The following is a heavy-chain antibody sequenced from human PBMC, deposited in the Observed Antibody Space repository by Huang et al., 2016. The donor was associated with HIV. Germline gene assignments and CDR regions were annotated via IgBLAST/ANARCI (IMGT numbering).Heavy chain of an antibody. CDR2: IYPGDSDV. CDR1: GYNFNTYC. J-gene: IGHJ4*02. D-gene: IGHD2-8*02. V-gene: IGHV5-51*01. CDR3: ARHERYCTGDTCSLLY. Sequence: DVQLVQSGAEVKKPGESLKISCKGSGYNFNTYCIAWVRQMPGRGLEWMGMIYPGDSDVRYNPSVQGQVTLSGDKSISTAFLQWSSLKASDTAMYYCARHERYCTGDTCSLLYWGQGTPVTVSS.